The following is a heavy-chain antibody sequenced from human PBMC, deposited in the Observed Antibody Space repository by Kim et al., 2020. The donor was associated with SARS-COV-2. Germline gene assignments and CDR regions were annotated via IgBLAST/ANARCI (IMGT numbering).Heavy chain of an antibody. CDR3: ARTANRVAKDWFGP. Sequence: SETLSLTCTVSGGSISSNSYYWGWIRQPPGMGLEWIGSIYYSGSTYYNPSLKSRVTIAVDTSKNQFSLKLTSVTAADTAVYYCARTANRVAKDWFGPWGQGTLVTVSS. CDR2: IYYSGST. V-gene: IGHV4-39*01. J-gene: IGHJ5*02. CDR1: GGSISSNSYY. D-gene: IGHD5-12*01.